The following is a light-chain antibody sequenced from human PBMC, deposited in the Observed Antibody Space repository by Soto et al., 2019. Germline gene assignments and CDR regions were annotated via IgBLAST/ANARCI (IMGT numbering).Light chain of an antibody. CDR1: QSISSNY. V-gene: IGKV3-20*01. Sequence: EIVLTQSPGTLPLSPGERATLSCRASQSISSNYLAWYQQKPGQAPRLLIFGASNRATGIPDRFSGSGSGTDFTLTISRLEPEDFVVYSCQQYGSSLGTFGQGTRLEI. J-gene: IGKJ5*01. CDR3: QQYGSSLGT. CDR2: GAS.